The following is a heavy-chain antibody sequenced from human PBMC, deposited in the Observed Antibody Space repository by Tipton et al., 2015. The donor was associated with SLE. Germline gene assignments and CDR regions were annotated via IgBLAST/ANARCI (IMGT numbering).Heavy chain of an antibody. CDR3: ATFYGGNPGAFDI. Sequence: TLSLTCTVSGGSISSYYWSWIRLPPGKGLEWIGYIYYSGSTNYNPSLKSRVTISVDTSKNQFSLKLNSVTAADTAVYYCATFYGGNPGAFDIWGQGTMVTVSS. V-gene: IGHV4-59*08. CDR1: GGSISSYY. CDR2: IYYSGST. J-gene: IGHJ3*02. D-gene: IGHD4-23*01.